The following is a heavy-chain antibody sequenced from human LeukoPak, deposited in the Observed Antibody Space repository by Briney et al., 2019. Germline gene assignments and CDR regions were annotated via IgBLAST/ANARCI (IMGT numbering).Heavy chain of an antibody. J-gene: IGHJ4*02. CDR1: GSTLNSYG. CDR2: IQYHGRNM. V-gene: IGHV3-30*02. D-gene: IGHD6-13*01. CDR3: ARDRQQLIDY. Sequence: PGGSLKLSCAASGSTLNSYGIHWVRQAPGKGLEWVAFIQYHGRNMYYADSVHGRFTISRDISKNTLYLQMNSLRAEDTAVYYCARDRQQLIDYWGQGTLVTVSS.